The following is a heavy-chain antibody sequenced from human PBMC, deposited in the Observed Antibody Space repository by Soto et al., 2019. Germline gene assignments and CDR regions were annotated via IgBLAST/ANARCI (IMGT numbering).Heavy chain of an antibody. CDR1: GGSFSGYY. J-gene: IGHJ5*01. CDR2: INHSGST. D-gene: IGHD5-18*01. V-gene: IGHV4-34*01. Sequence: SETLSLTCAVYGGSFSGYYWSWIRQPPGKGLEWIGEINHSGSTNYNPSLKSRVTISVDTSKNQFSLKLNSVTAADTAVYYCARGEGNTAMVRHWFDSWGQGTLVTVSS. CDR3: ARGEGNTAMVRHWFDS.